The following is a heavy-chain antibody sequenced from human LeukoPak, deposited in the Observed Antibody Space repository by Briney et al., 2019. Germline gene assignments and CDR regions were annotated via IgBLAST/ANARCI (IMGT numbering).Heavy chain of an antibody. J-gene: IGHJ4*02. CDR1: GFSFSDYY. V-gene: IGHV3-11*04. D-gene: IGHD1-1*01. CDR3: ARDSTDTGLDY. CDR2: ISNSGSSI. Sequence: GGSLRLSCAASGFSFSDYYMSWIRQAPGKGLEWVSYISNSGSSIYYADSVKGQFTISRDNAKNSLYLQMNSLRAEDTAVYYCARDSTDTGLDYWGQGTLVTVSS.